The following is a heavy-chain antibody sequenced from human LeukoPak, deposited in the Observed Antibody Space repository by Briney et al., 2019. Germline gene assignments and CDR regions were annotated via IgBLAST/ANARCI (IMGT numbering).Heavy chain of an antibody. D-gene: IGHD6-19*01. CDR3: ARGAGTFAFDI. V-gene: IGHV3-48*04. Sequence: GGSLRLSCAASGFTFSSYWMHWVRQAPGKGLEWVSYISSSGSTIYYADSVKGRFTISRDNAKNSLYLQMNSLRAEDTAVYYCARGAGTFAFDIWGQGTMVTVS. CDR2: ISSSGSTI. J-gene: IGHJ3*02. CDR1: GFTFSSYW.